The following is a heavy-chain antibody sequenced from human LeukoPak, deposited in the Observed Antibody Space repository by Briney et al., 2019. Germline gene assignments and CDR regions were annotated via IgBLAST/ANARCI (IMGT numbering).Heavy chain of an antibody. CDR1: GGSISSYY. CDR2: IYYSGST. Sequence: KTSETLSLTCTVSGGSISSYYWSWIRQPPGKGLEWIGYIYYSGSTNYNPSLKSRVTISVDTSKNQFSLKLSSVTAADTAVYYCARGLGVDTAMVTARRFDYWGQGTLITVSS. V-gene: IGHV4-59*12. CDR3: ARGLGVDTAMVTARRFDY. J-gene: IGHJ4*02. D-gene: IGHD5-18*01.